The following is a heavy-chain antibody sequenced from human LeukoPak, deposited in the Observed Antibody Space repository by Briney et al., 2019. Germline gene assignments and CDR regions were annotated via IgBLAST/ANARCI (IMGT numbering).Heavy chain of an antibody. CDR2: ISYDAKSN. CDR3: ARDRGNQRGYYYYYMDV. D-gene: IGHD1-14*01. CDR1: GFTFSSYG. J-gene: IGHJ6*03. Sequence: GGSLRLSCVTSGFTFSSYGMHWVRQVPGKGLEWVAVISYDAKSNYHVDSVKGRFTISRDNAKNSLYLQMNSLRAEDTAVYYCARDRGNQRGYYYYYMDVWGKGTTVTVSS. V-gene: IGHV3-30*03.